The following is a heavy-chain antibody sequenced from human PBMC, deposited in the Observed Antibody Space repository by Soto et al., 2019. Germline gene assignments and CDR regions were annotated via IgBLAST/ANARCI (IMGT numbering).Heavy chain of an antibody. V-gene: IGHV4-39*01. Sequence: QLQLQESGPGLVKPSETLSLTCTVSGGSISSIRFSWGWIRQPPGKGLEWIGSIYNTGRTSYNPSLKSRVTISVDVSKNQFSLKMTSVTAADTAIYHCVRYDTWGQGILVTVSS. CDR2: IYNTGRT. J-gene: IGHJ5*02. CDR3: VRYDT. CDR1: GGSISSIRFS.